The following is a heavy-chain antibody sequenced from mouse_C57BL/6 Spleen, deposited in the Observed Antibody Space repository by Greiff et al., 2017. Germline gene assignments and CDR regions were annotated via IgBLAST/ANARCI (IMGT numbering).Heavy chain of an antibody. J-gene: IGHJ1*03. V-gene: IGHV1-55*01. CDR2: LYPGSGST. Sequence: VKLQQPGAELVKPGASVKMSCTASGYTFTSYWITWVKQRPGQGLEWIGDLYPGSGSTNYNEKFKSKATLTVDTSSSTAYMQLSSLTSEDSAVYYCARRANWDPYWYFDVWGTGTTVTVSS. CDR1: GYTFTSYW. D-gene: IGHD4-1*01. CDR3: ARRANWDPYWYFDV.